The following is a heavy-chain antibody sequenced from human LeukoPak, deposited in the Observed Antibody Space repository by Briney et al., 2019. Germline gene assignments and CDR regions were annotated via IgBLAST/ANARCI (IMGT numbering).Heavy chain of an antibody. V-gene: IGHV3-21*01. J-gene: IGHJ4*02. CDR1: GFTSSSYS. CDR2: ISSSNSYI. Sequence: GGSLRLSCAASGFTSSSYSMNWVRQAPGKGLEWVSSISSSNSYIYNADSVKGRSTISRDNAKNSLYLQMNSLRAEDTAVYYCARDQGLLVVAGRFGYWGQGTLVTVSS. CDR3: ARDQGLLVVAGRFGY. D-gene: IGHD6-19*01.